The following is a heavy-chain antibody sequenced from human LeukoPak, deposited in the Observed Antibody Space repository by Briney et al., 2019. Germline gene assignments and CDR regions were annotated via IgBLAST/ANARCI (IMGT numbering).Heavy chain of an antibody. D-gene: IGHD3-22*01. CDR3: ARWRITMIVVALDAFDI. J-gene: IGHJ3*02. Sequence: SETLSLTCAVYGGSFSGYYWGWIRQPPGKGLEWIGSIYYSGSTYYNPSLKSRVTISVDTSKNQFSLKLSSVTAADTAVYYCARWRITMIVVALDAFDIWGQGTMVTVSS. CDR2: IYYSGST. CDR1: GGSFSGYY. V-gene: IGHV4-39*01.